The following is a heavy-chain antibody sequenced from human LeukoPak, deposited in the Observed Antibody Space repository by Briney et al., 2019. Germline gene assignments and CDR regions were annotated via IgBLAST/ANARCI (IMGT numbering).Heavy chain of an antibody. CDR1: GYTFITYW. CDR3: ARRSSSGGYYFDY. V-gene: IGHV5-51*01. CDR2: IYPGDSDT. D-gene: IGHD3-16*01. Sequence: GESLKISCKGSGYTFITYWIGWVRQMPGKGLEWMGIIYPGDSDTRYSPSFRGQVTISADKSINTAYLQWSSLKASDTAMYYCARRSSSGGYYFDYWGQGTLVTVSS. J-gene: IGHJ4*02.